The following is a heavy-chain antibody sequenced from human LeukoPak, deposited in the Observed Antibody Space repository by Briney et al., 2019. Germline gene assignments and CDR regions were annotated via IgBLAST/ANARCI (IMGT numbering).Heavy chain of an antibody. CDR2: ISAYNGNT. CDR3: ARAPRSSSWANWFDP. J-gene: IGHJ5*02. V-gene: IGHV1-18*04. D-gene: IGHD6-13*01. Sequence: GASVKVSCKASGYTFTSYGISWVRQAPGQGLEWMGWISAYNGNTNYAQKLQGRVTMTTDTSTSTAYMELRSLRSDGTAVYYCARAPRSSSWANWFDPWGQGTLVTVSS. CDR1: GYTFTSYG.